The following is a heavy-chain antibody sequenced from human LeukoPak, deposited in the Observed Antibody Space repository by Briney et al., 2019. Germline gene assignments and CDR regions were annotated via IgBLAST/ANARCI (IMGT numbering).Heavy chain of an antibody. D-gene: IGHD3-16*01. V-gene: IGHV3-23*01. CDR2: ISGSGGST. J-gene: IGHJ3*02. CDR1: GFTFSSYA. CDR3: AKKTGGRLGESVNAFDI. Sequence: PGGSLRLSCAASGFTFSSYAMSWVRQAPGKGLEWVSAISGSGGSTNYADSVKGRFTISRDNSKNTLYLQMNSLRAEDTAVYYCAKKTGGRLGESVNAFDIWGQGTMVTVSS.